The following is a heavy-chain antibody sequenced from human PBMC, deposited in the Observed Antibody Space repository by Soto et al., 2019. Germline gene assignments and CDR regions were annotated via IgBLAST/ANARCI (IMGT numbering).Heavy chain of an antibody. D-gene: IGHD5-12*01. CDR3: ARDGHSGDDSPHGMDV. Sequence: QVQLVQSGAEVKKPGSSVKVSCKASGGTFSSYAISWVRQAPGQGLEWMGGIIPIFGTANYAQKFQGRVTSPADESTSTAYMELSSLRSEVTAVYYCARDGHSGDDSPHGMDVWGQGTTVTVSS. CDR1: GGTFSSYA. CDR2: IIPIFGTA. V-gene: IGHV1-69*12. J-gene: IGHJ6*02.